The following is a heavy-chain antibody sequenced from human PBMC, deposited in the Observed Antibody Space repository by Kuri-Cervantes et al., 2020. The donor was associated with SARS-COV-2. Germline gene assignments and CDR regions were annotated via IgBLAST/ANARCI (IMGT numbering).Heavy chain of an antibody. J-gene: IGHJ6*02. CDR2: ISSSSRTM. CDR1: GFTFSNYD. V-gene: IGHV3-48*02. D-gene: IGHD6-13*01. CDR3: ARYGFGYSTFYGMDV. Sequence: GESLKLSRASSGFTFSNYDMNWVRQAPGKGLEWVSYISSSSRTMYNAVSVKGRFTISRDNAKNSLYLQMNSLRDEDTAVYFCARYGFGYSTFYGMDVWGQGTTVTVSS.